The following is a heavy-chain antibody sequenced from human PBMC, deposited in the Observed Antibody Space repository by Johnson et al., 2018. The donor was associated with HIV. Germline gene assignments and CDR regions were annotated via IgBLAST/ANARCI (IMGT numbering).Heavy chain of an antibody. D-gene: IGHD3-16*01. J-gene: IGHJ3*02. CDR1: GFTFSSYA. CDR2: ISGSGSTI. Sequence: VQLVESGGGVVRPGGSLRLSCAASGFTFSSYAMSWVRQDPGKVLEWVSAISGSGSTIYYADCVKGRFTISRANAKNSLSLQMNSLRAGDTAVYFCASQVRGLRLGVDAFDIWGQGTMVTVSS. V-gene: IGHV3-23*04. CDR3: ASQVRGLRLGVDAFDI.